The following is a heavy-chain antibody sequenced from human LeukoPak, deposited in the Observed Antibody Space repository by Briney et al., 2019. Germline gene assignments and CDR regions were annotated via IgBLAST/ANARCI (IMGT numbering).Heavy chain of an antibody. Sequence: GGSLRLSCAASGFTFSGYWMHWVRQAPGKRLVWVSRVNIDGSTTIYADSVKGRFSISRDNAKNTLYLQMNSLRAEDTAVYYCARDFYRAGTHYFDYWGQGTLVTVSS. CDR3: ARDFYRAGTHYFDY. D-gene: IGHD3-10*01. V-gene: IGHV3-74*01. CDR1: GFTFSGYW. J-gene: IGHJ4*02. CDR2: VNIDGSTT.